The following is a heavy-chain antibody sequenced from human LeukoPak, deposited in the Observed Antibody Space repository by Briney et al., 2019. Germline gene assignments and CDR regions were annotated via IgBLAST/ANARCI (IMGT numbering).Heavy chain of an antibody. D-gene: IGHD1-1*01. CDR3: ARGLPGARIPYHFDS. CDR2: IYYTGST. CDR1: GDSMSNGGYF. V-gene: IGHV4-31*03. Sequence: PSQTLSLTCTVSGDSMSNGGYFWSWIRQHPGKGLEWIGYIYYTGSTTYNPSLQSRVTISVDTSKNNFSLWLNPVTAADTAIYFCARGLPGARIPYHFDSWGQGTLVAVSS. J-gene: IGHJ4*02.